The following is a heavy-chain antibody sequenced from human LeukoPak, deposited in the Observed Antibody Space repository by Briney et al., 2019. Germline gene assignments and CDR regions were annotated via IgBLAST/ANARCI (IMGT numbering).Heavy chain of an antibody. CDR3: AKDFRIGYSAHFDY. J-gene: IGHJ4*02. V-gene: IGHV3-23*01. Sequence: GGSLRLSCVGSGFTFRSHAMSWVRQAPEKGLEFVSGIYENGGTTYYADSVKGRFSISRDNSKNTLYLQMDSLRGEDTAVYYCAKDFRIGYSAHFDYWGQGALVIVSS. CDR1: GFTFRSHA. CDR2: IYENGGTT. D-gene: IGHD2-21*01.